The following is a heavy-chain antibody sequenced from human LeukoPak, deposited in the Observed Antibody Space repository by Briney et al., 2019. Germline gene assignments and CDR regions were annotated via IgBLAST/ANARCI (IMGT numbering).Heavy chain of an antibody. CDR3: AKDQQQWLVLSVMVY. J-gene: IGHJ4*02. CDR1: GFTFDDYA. V-gene: IGHV3-9*01. D-gene: IGHD6-19*01. CDR2: ISWNSGSI. Sequence: GRSLRLFCAASGFTFDDYAMHWVRQAPGKGLEWVSGISWNSGSIGYADSVKGRFTISRDNAKNSLYLQMNSLRAEDTALYYCAKDQQQWLVLSVMVYWGQGTLVTVSS.